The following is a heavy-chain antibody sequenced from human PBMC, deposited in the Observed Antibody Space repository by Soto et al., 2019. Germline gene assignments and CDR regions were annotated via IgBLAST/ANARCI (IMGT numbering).Heavy chain of an antibody. V-gene: IGHV1-46*01. CDR2: INPSGGST. Sequence: ASVKVSCKASGYTFTSYYMHWVRQAPGQGLEWMGIINPSGGSTSYAQKFQGRVTMTRDTSTSTVYMELSSLRSEDAAVYYCARAPSMVRGVIINFDYWGQGTLVTVSS. CDR3: ARAPSMVRGVIINFDY. J-gene: IGHJ4*02. D-gene: IGHD3-10*01. CDR1: GYTFTSYY.